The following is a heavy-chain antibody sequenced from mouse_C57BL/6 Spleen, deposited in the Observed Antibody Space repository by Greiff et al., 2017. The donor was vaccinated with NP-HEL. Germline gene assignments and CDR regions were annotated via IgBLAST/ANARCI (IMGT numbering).Heavy chain of an antibody. J-gene: IGHJ4*01. CDR3: ARGGSGYYDAMDY. CDR1: GYTFTSYD. D-gene: IGHD3-2*02. V-gene: IGHV1-85*01. CDR2: IYPRDGST. Sequence: VQLQQSGPELVKPGASVKLSCKASGYTFTSYDINWVKQRPGQGLEWIGWIYPRDGSTKYNEKFKGKATLTVDTSSSTAYMELHSLTSEDSAVYFGARGGSGYYDAMDYWGQGTSVTVSS.